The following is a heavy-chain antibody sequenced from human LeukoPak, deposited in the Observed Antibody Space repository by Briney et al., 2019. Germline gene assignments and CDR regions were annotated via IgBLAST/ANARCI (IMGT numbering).Heavy chain of an antibody. CDR3: AKLPEDSSGYSDY. D-gene: IGHD3-22*01. CDR1: GFTFSSYD. CDR2: ISAGGSST. V-gene: IGHV3-23*01. J-gene: IGHJ4*02. Sequence: GGSLRLSCAVSGFTFSSYDMSWVRQAPGTGLEWVSAISAGGSSTYYADSVKGRFTISRDNSKNTLYLQMNSLRAEDTAVYYCAKLPEDSSGYSDYWGQGTLVTVSS.